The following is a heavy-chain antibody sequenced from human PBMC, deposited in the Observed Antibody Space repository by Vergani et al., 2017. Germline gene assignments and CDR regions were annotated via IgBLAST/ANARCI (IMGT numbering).Heavy chain of an antibody. Sequence: QVQLVESGGGVVQPGRSLRLSCAASGFTFSSYGMHWVRQAPGKGLEWVAVIWYDGSNKYYADSVKGRFTISRDNSKNTPYLQMNSLRAEDTAVYYCARDRNYYGSGSYYHFDYWGQGTLVTVSS. D-gene: IGHD3-10*01. CDR3: ARDRNYYGSGSYYHFDY. CDR1: GFTFSSYG. J-gene: IGHJ4*02. CDR2: IWYDGSNK. V-gene: IGHV3-33*01.